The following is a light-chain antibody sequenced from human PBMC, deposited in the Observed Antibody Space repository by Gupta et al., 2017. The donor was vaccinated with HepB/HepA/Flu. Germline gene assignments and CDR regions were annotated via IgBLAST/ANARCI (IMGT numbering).Light chain of an antibody. CDR2: DAS. Sequence: EIVLTQSPATLSLSPGERATLSCRASQSVSSYLAWYQQKPGQAPRLLIYDASNRATGSPARFSGSGDGTDFNLTISSREPEDFAVYYCQQRSNGHPGITFGGGTKVEIK. CDR1: QSVSSY. J-gene: IGKJ4*01. V-gene: IGKV3-11*01. CDR3: QQRSNGHPGIT.